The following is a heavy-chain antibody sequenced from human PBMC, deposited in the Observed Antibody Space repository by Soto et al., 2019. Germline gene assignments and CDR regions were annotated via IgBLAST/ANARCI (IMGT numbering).Heavy chain of an antibody. CDR3: AKVLSYYDSSGYGY. V-gene: IGHV3-23*01. CDR2: ISGSGGST. D-gene: IGHD3-22*01. J-gene: IGHJ4*02. CDR1: GFTFSSYA. Sequence: PGGSLRLSCAASGFTFSSYAMSWVRQAPGKGLEWVSAISGSGGSTYYADSVKGRFTISRDNSKNTLYLQMNSLRAEDTAVYYCAKVLSYYDSSGYGYWGQGTLVTVSS.